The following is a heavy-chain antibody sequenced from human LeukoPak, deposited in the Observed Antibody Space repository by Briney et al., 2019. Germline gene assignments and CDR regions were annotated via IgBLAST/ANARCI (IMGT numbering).Heavy chain of an antibody. CDR3: ASFFITIFGVVKPDY. CDR2: IYYSGST. V-gene: IGHV4-39*01. J-gene: IGHJ4*02. D-gene: IGHD3-3*01. CDR1: GGSISSSSYY. Sequence: SETLSLTCTVSGGSISSSSYYWGWIRQPPGKVLEWIGSIYYSGSTYYNPSLKSRVTISVDTSKNQFSLKLSSVTAADTAVYYCASFFITIFGVVKPDYWGQGTLVTVSS.